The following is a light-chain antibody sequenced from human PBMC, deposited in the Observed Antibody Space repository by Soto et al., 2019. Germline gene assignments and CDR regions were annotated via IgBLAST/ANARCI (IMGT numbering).Light chain of an antibody. J-gene: IGLJ1*01. CDR3: SSYTSSSTYV. V-gene: IGLV2-14*01. CDR1: SSDVGGYNY. CDR2: EVS. Sequence: SALTQPASVSGSPGQSITISCTGTSSDVGGYNYVSWYQQHPGKAPKLMIYEVSNRPSGVSNRFSGSKSGNTASLTISGLQAEDEADDYCSSYTSSSTYVFGTGTKVTV.